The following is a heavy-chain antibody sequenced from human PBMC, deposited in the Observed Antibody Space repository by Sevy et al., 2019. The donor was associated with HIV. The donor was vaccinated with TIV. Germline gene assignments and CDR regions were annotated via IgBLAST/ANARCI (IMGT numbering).Heavy chain of an antibody. CDR1: GFIFSSYA. Sequence: GGSLRLSCAASGFIFSSYAMSWVRQAPGKGLEWVSGISGSGGSTYYADSVKGRFTISRDNFRKTQYLEMNSLRAEDTAVYYCAKETTSGYFPWGQGTLVTVSS. J-gene: IGHJ5*02. CDR2: ISGSGGST. D-gene: IGHD3-3*01. V-gene: IGHV3-23*01. CDR3: AKETTSGYFP.